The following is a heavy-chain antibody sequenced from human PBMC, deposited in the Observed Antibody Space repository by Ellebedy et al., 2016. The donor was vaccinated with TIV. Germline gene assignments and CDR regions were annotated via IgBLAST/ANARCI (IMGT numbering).Heavy chain of an antibody. Sequence: GESLKISXAASGFTFSTYSMNWVRQAPGKGLEWVSAIGASGGSAYYADSVKGRITISRDNSANMLYLQMNSLRAEDTAEYYCAKVPFYDFWSGYYDSWGQGTLVTVSS. V-gene: IGHV3-23*01. CDR2: IGASGGSA. CDR1: GFTFSTYS. J-gene: IGHJ4*02. CDR3: AKVPFYDFWSGYYDS. D-gene: IGHD3-3*01.